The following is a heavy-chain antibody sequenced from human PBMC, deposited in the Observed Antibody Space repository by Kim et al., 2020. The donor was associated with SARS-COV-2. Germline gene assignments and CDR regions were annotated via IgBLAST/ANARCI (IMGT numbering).Heavy chain of an antibody. CDR2: IKEDGSEK. Sequence: GGSLRLSCAASGVSFNNYWMGWVRQAPGKGLEWVAHIKEDGSEKYHVDSVEGRFTISRDNAKNSLYLQMNSLGAEDADMYYCARDRGYCSGGSCYSIFDYWGQGTQVTVSS. D-gene: IGHD2-15*01. CDR3: ARDRGYCSGGSCYSIFDY. J-gene: IGHJ4*02. V-gene: IGHV3-7*03. CDR1: GVSFNNYW.